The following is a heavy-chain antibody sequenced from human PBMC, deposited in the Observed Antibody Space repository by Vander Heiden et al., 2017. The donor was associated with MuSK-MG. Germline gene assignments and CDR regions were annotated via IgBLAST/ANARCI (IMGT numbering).Heavy chain of an antibody. Sequence: VQLQESGPGLVKPSQTLSLTCTVSGGSISSGDYYWSWIRQPPGKGLEWIGYIYYSGSTYYNPSLKSRVTISVDTSKNQFSLKLSSVTAADTAVYYCARDPYDFWSGYPTGDAFDIWGQGTMVTVSS. CDR3: ARDPYDFWSGYPTGDAFDI. D-gene: IGHD3-3*01. CDR2: IYYSGST. V-gene: IGHV4-30-4*08. CDR1: GGSISSGDYY. J-gene: IGHJ3*02.